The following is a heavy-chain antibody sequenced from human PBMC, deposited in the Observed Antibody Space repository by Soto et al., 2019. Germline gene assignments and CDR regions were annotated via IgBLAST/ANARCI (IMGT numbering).Heavy chain of an antibody. CDR1: GGTFSSYT. CDR2: IIPILGIA. D-gene: IGHD2-2*01. V-gene: IGHV1-69*08. J-gene: IGHJ6*03. CDR3: ARDQGGYCSSTSCQSYYYYYIDV. Sequence: QVQLVQSGAEVKKPGSSVKVSCKASGGTFSSYTISWVRQAPGQGLEWMGRIIPILGIANYAQKSQGRVTITADKSTSTAYMELSSLRAEDTAVYYCARDQGGYCSSTSCQSYYYYYIDVWGKGTTVTVSS.